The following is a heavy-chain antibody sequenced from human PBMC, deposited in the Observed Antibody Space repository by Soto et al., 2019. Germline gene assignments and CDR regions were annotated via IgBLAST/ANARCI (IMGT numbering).Heavy chain of an antibody. J-gene: IGHJ6*02. CDR2: IYSGGST. CDR1: GFTVSSNY. CDR3: ARDRTSDIVVGWGRMDV. Sequence: PGGSLRLSCAASGFTVSSNYMSWVRQAPGKGLEGASVIYSGGSTYYAATVKGRFTITRNNPKNTLYLQINSLRAEDTAVYYCARDRTSDIVVGWGRMDVWGQGTTVTVSS. D-gene: IGHD2-15*01. V-gene: IGHV3-53*01.